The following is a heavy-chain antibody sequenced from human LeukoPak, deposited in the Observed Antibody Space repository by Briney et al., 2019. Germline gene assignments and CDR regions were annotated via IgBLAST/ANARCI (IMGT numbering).Heavy chain of an antibody. CDR2: IYYSGST. V-gene: IGHV4-59*12. CDR3: ARDRPGYSSSWNWFDP. D-gene: IGHD6-13*01. J-gene: IGHJ5*02. Sequence: KPSETLSLTCTVSGGSISSYYWSWIRQPPGKGLEWIGYIYYSGSTNYNPSLKSRVTISVDTSKNQFSLKLSSVTAADTAVYYCARDRPGYSSSWNWFDPWGQGTLVTVSS. CDR1: GGSISSYY.